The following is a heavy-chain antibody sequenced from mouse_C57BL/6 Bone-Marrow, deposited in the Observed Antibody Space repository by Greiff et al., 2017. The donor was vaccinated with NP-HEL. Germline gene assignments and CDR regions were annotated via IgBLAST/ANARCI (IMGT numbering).Heavy chain of an antibody. V-gene: IGHV5-17*01. CDR2: ISSGSSTI. CDR3: ATDYYGSSLYAMDY. CDR1: GFTFSDYG. D-gene: IGHD1-1*01. J-gene: IGHJ4*01. Sequence: EVKLVESGGGLVKPGGSLKLSCAASGFTFSDYGMHWVRQAPEKGLEWVAYISSGSSTIYYADTVKGQFTISRDNAKNTLFLQMTSLRSEDTAMYYCATDYYGSSLYAMDYWGQGTSVTVSS.